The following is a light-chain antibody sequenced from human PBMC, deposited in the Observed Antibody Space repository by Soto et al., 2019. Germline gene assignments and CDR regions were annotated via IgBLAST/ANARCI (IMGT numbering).Light chain of an antibody. Sequence: EIVLTQSPATLSLSPGERATLSCRASQSISSYLAWYQQKPGQAPRLLIYDASKRATGIPARFSGSESGTDFTLTISSLEPEDFAVYYCQQRRSWPLTFGGGTKVEFK. CDR2: DAS. V-gene: IGKV3-11*01. CDR1: QSISSY. J-gene: IGKJ4*01. CDR3: QQRRSWPLT.